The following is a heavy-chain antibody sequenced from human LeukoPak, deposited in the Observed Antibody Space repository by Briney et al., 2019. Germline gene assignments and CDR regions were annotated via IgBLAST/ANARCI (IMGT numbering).Heavy chain of an antibody. CDR1: GGSISSSSYY. CDR2: IYYSGST. V-gene: IGHV4-39*01. Sequence: PSETLSLTCTVSGGSISSSSYYWGWIRQPPGKGLEWIGSIYYSGSTYYNPSLKSRVTISVDTSKNQFSLKLSSVTAADTAVYYCARQSSSGWGYWGRGTLVTVSS. D-gene: IGHD6-19*01. CDR3: ARQSSSGWGY. J-gene: IGHJ4*02.